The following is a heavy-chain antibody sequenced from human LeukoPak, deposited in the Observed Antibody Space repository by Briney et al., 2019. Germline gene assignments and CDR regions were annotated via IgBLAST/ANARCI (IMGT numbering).Heavy chain of an antibody. Sequence: PSDTLSLTCTLSGGSISSYYWNWIRQPPGKGLEWIGYIYYSGSTNYNPSLKSRVTISVDTSKNQFSLKLSSVTAADTAVYYCARGGWYPESFQHWGQGALVTVSS. V-gene: IGHV4-59*07. CDR2: IYYSGST. CDR1: GGSISSYY. D-gene: IGHD6-19*01. CDR3: ARGGWYPESFQH. J-gene: IGHJ1*01.